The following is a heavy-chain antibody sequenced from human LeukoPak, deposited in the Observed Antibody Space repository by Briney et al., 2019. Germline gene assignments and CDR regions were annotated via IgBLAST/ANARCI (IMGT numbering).Heavy chain of an antibody. CDR3: ARCGQQWLVVSYYYGMDV. CDR2: ISAYDGNT. Sequence: AASVKVSCKASGYTFTSYGISWVRQAPGQGLEWMGWISAYDGNTSYAQKLQGRVTMTTDTSTSTAYMELRSLRSDDTAVYYCARCGQQWLVVSYYYGMDVWGQGTTVTVSS. J-gene: IGHJ6*02. CDR1: GYTFTSYG. V-gene: IGHV1-18*01. D-gene: IGHD6-19*01.